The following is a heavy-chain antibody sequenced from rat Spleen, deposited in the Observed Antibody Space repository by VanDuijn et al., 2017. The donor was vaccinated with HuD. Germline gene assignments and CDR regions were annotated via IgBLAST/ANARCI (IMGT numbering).Heavy chain of an antibody. D-gene: IGHD1-9*01. CDR2: ISSGGGDT. V-gene: IGHV5-25*01. CDR1: GFTFSDYY. J-gene: IGHJ2*01. Sequence: EVQLVESDGGLVQPGRSLKLSCAASGFTFSDYYMAWVRQAPKMGLEWVASISSGGGDTYYRDSVKGRFTISRDNAKSTLYLQMDSLRSEDTATYYCARRHYGYTDYFDYWGQGVMVTVSS. CDR3: ARRHYGYTDYFDY.